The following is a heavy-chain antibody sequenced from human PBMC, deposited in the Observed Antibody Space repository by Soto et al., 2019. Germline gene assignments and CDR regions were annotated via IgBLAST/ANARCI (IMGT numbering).Heavy chain of an antibody. CDR1: GFTADDYA. V-gene: IGHV3-9*02. J-gene: IGHJ4*02. D-gene: IGHD4-17*01. CDR2: ISSNSDTI. CDR3: AKDMKWGGMTTIHYFDS. Sequence: EVQLVESGGGLVQPGRSLRLSCVASGFTADDYAMHWVRQAPGKGLEWVSGISSNSDTIDYADSVKGRFTISRDNAKNXXFLQMTSLRPEDTALYYCAKDMKWGGMTTIHYFDSWGQGTLVTVSS.